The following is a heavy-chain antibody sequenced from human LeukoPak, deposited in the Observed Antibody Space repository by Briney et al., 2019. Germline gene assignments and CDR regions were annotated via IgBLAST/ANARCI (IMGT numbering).Heavy chain of an antibody. Sequence: SETLSLTCTVSGVSISSYYWSWIRQPPGKGLEWIGYIYYSGSTNYNPSLKSRVTISVDTSTNQFSLKLSSVTAADTAVYYCARVSGTKDAFDIWGQGTMVTVSS. CDR3: ARVSGTKDAFDI. CDR2: IYYSGST. D-gene: IGHD6-13*01. V-gene: IGHV4-59*01. J-gene: IGHJ3*02. CDR1: GVSISSYY.